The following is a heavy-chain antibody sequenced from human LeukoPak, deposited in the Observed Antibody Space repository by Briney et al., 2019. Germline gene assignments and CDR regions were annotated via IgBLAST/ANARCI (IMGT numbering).Heavy chain of an antibody. CDR3: AREFGYCSSTSCPLGF. Sequence: GGSLRLSCAASGFTVSANYMGWVRQAPGKGREWVSLIYNVENGAKTFYADSVKGRFTISRDNSKNTLFLQMNSLRAEDTALYYCAREFGYCSSTSCPLGFWGQGTPVTVSS. CDR1: GFTVSANY. J-gene: IGHJ4*02. CDR2: IYNVENGAKT. D-gene: IGHD2-2*03. V-gene: IGHV3-53*01.